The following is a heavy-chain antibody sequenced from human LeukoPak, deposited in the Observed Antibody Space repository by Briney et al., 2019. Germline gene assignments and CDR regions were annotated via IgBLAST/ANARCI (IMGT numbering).Heavy chain of an antibody. CDR2: ISGSGGST. CDR1: EFTFSSCA. J-gene: IGHJ4*02. CDR3: AKARGRDGYKDEHDY. D-gene: IGHD5-24*01. V-gene: IGHV3-23*01. Sequence: PGGSLRLSCAASEFTFSSCAMSWVRQAPGEGLEWVSVISGSGGSTYYADSVKGRFTIPRDNSKNTLYLQMNSLRAEDTAVYYCAKARGRDGYKDEHDYWGQGTLVTVSS.